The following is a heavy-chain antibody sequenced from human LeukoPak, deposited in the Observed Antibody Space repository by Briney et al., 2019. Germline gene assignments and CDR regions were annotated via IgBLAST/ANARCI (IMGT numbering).Heavy chain of an antibody. V-gene: IGHV3-69-1*02. D-gene: IGHD2-21*02. CDR2: FKRSSFI. CDR1: GFTFNAYS. CDR3: ARDLIAGDWPYYFDY. Sequence: GGSLRLSCAASGFTFNAYSMNWVRQAPGKGLEWVSSFKRSSFIFFSDYVKGRFTIFRDNSSNSLYLQMNSQRAEDTAIYYCARDLIAGDWPYYFDYWGQGTLVTVSS. J-gene: IGHJ4*02.